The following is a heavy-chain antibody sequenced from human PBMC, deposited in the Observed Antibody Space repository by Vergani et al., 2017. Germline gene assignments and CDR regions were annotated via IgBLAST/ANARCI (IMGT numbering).Heavy chain of an antibody. CDR3: AKDWTIERLQLLGFDY. Sequence: EVQLLESGGGLVQPGGSLRLSCAASGFTFSSYAMSWVRQAPGKGLEWVSAISGSGGSTYYADSMKGRFTISRDNSKNTLYLQMNSLRAEEPAVYYGAKDWTIERLQLLGFDYGGQGSLVTVPS. CDR1: GFTFSSYA. CDR2: ISGSGGST. D-gene: IGHD5-24*01. V-gene: IGHV3-23*01. J-gene: IGHJ4*02.